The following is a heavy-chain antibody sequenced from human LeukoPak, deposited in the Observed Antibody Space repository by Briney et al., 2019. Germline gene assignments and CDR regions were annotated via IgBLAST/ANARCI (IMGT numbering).Heavy chain of an antibody. CDR2: ISGYSGNT. CDR1: GYTFNSYG. V-gene: IGHV1-18*01. Sequence: APVKVSCKASGYTFNSYGISWVRQSPGQGLEWMGWISGYSGNTKYVQKFQGRVTMTTDTSTSTAYMELRSLRSDDTAVYYCARDGRHRYYYDRSGNYGSWFDPWGQGTLVTVSS. J-gene: IGHJ5*02. CDR3: ARDGRHRYYYDRSGNYGSWFDP. D-gene: IGHD3-22*01.